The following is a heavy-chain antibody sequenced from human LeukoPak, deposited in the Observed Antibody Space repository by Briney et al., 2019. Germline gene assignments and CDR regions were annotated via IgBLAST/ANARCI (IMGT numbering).Heavy chain of an antibody. J-gene: IGHJ4*02. CDR3: ARFSPPTYDILTGYTGGGDY. CDR2: MNPNSGNT. V-gene: IGHV1-8*03. Sequence: ASVKVSCKASGYTFTSYDINWVRQATGQGLEWMGWMNPNSGNTGYAQKFQGRVTITRNTSISTAYMELSSLRSEDTAVYYCARFSPPTYDILTGYTGGGDYWGQGTLVTVSS. D-gene: IGHD3-9*01. CDR1: GYTFTSYD.